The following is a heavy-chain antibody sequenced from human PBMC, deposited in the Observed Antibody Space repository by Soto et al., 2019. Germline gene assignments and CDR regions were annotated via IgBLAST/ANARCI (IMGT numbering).Heavy chain of an antibody. CDR1: GGSFSGYQ. CDR2: INDSGNI. CDR3: ARGLILWFGECSRRGGYDYYMDV. V-gene: IGHV4-34*01. Sequence: QVQLQQWGAGLLKPSETLSLTCAVYGGSFSGYQWTWIRQTPGKRLEWIGEINDSGNINYNPSLKSRVTILVDTPKKQISLTLSSVTAAYTAVYYCARGLILWFGECSRRGGYDYYMDVWGKGTKVTVSS. D-gene: IGHD3-10*01. J-gene: IGHJ6*03.